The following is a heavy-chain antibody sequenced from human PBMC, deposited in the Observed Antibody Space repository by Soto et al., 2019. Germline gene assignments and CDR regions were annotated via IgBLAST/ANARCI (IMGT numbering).Heavy chain of an antibody. V-gene: IGHV3-66*01. D-gene: IGHD3-10*01. CDR2: IYSGGST. CDR1: GFTVGSNY. Sequence: PGGSLRLSCAVSGFTVGSNYMSWVRQAPGKGLEWVSVIYSGGSTYYADSVKGRFTISRDNSKNTLYLQMNSLRAEDTAVYYCARDASRGGPFDYWGQGTLVTLSS. CDR3: ARDASRGGPFDY. J-gene: IGHJ4*02.